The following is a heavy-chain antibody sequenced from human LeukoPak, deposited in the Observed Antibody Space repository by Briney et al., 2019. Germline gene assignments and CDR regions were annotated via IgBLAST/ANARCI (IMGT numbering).Heavy chain of an antibody. CDR2: ISGSAMST. Sequence: GGSLRLSCAASGFTFSSHWMSWVRQAPGKGLEWVSGISGSAMSTYYADSVKGRFTISRDNSKNTLYLQMNSLRVEDTAVYYCAKDQMGITMVREARDYFDYWGQGSLVTVSS. J-gene: IGHJ4*02. CDR1: GFTFSSHW. D-gene: IGHD3-10*01. CDR3: AKDQMGITMVREARDYFDY. V-gene: IGHV3-23*01.